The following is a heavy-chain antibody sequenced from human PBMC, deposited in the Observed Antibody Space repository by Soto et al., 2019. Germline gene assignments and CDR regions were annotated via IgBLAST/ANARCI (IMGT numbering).Heavy chain of an antibody. J-gene: IGHJ6*02. V-gene: IGHV4-30-4*01. CDR3: ARDLWVEPELYYYGMDV. D-gene: IGHD1-1*01. CDR2: IFYSGTT. Sequence: QVQLQESGPGLVRPSQTLSLTCTVSGDSISSADYYWSWIRQTPGKGLEWIGHIFYSGTTYDNPPHKSRITISVDTSKNHFSLRLTSVTAADTAVYYCARDLWVEPELYYYGMDVWGQGTTVTVSS. CDR1: GDSISSADYY.